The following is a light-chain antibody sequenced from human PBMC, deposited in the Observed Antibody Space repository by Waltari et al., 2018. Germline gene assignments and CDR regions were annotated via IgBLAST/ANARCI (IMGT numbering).Light chain of an antibody. J-gene: IGLJ3*02. CDR3: QTGGHGTWV. V-gene: IGLV4-69*01. Sequence: QLVLTQSPSASASLGASVKLTCTLASGHRSNLVAWLQQQPEEGPRYLMKINSDGSHSKGDEIPDRFSGSSSGAERYLTISSVQSEDEADYYCQTGGHGTWVFGGGTKLTVL. CDR1: SGHRSNL. CDR2: INSDGSH.